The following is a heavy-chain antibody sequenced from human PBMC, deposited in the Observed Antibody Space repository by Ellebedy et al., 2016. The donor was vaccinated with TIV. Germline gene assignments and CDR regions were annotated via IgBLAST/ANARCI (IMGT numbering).Heavy chain of an antibody. J-gene: IGHJ4*02. CDR1: GGSFSGYY. Sequence: SETLSLTCAVYGGSFSGYYWSWVXXPPGKGLEWFVEVNQSGRTNYHPSLKSRVTISVDTSKNQFSLRLSSVTAADTAVYYCAEGRSGWYYFDYWGQGTLVTVSS. V-gene: IGHV4-34*01. D-gene: IGHD6-13*01. CDR3: AEGRSGWYYFDY. CDR2: VNQSGRT.